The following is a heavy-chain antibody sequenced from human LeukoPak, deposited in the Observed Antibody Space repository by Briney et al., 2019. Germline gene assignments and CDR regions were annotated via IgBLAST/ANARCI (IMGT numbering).Heavy chain of an antibody. CDR1: GSTFTICD. Sequence: ASVTLSCKSSGSTFTICDINWVRLATGQGQERKGLTNTNSGNTGYAQKFQGRVTMTRNTSISTAYMELCSLRSEDTAVYYCARRGITWILLPRGYYYYYMDVWGKGTSVTVSS. D-gene: IGHD5-18*01. V-gene: IGHV1-8*01. J-gene: IGHJ6*03. CDR3: ARRGITWILLPRGYYYYYMDV. CDR2: TNTNSGNT.